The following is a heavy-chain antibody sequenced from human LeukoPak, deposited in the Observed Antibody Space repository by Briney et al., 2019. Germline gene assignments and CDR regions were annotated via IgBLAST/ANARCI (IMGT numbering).Heavy chain of an antibody. V-gene: IGHV4-59*01. CDR3: ARARGATIFQSAFDI. Sequence: SETLSLTCTVSGGSFSSYYWSWIRQPPGKGLEWIGYIYNSGSTNYNSSLKSRVTISADTSKNQFSLKLSSVTAADTAVYYCARARGATIFQSAFDIWGQGTMVTVSS. J-gene: IGHJ3*02. CDR2: IYNSGST. CDR1: GGSFSSYY. D-gene: IGHD5-24*01.